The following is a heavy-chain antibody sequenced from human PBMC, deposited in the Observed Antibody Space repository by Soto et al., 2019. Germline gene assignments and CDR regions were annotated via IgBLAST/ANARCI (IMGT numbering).Heavy chain of an antibody. CDR3: ARYDFWSGYYSMDV. CDR1: GFTFSSYG. CDR2: IWYDGINI. D-gene: IGHD3-3*01. J-gene: IGHJ6*02. V-gene: IGHV3-33*01. Sequence: SLRLSCAASGFTFSSYGMHWVRQAPGKGLEWVAVIWYDGINIYYADSVKGRFTISRDNSKNTLYRQMNSLRAEDTAVYYWARYDFWSGYYSMDVWGQGTTVTVSS.